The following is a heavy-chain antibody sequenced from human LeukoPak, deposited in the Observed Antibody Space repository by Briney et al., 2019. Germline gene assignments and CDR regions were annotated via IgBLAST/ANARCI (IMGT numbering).Heavy chain of an antibody. D-gene: IGHD6-13*01. V-gene: IGHV4-4*02. CDR2: MYLSGTT. Sequence: PSETLSLTCAVSGGSISSVNLWSWVRQPPGKGLEWVGEMYLSGTTTYNPSLRSRVTISIDKSKNQFSLKLSSVTAADTAVYYCAGTAGIAVAGLLYWGQGTLVTVSS. J-gene: IGHJ4*02. CDR1: GGSISSVNL. CDR3: AGTAGIAVAGLLY.